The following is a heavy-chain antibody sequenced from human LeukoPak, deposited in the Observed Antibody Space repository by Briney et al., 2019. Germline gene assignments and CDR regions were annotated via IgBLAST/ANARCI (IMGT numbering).Heavy chain of an antibody. D-gene: IGHD2-21*02. Sequence: KPSETLSLTCAVYGGSFSGHYWSWIRQSPGKGLEWIGDINHSGSTNYNPSLKSRVTISVDTSKNQFSLKLSSVTAADTAVYYCARYCGGDCYNGVLNWFDPWGQGTLVTVSS. CDR2: INHSGST. J-gene: IGHJ5*02. CDR3: ARYCGGDCYNGVLNWFDP. V-gene: IGHV4-34*01. CDR1: GGSFSGHY.